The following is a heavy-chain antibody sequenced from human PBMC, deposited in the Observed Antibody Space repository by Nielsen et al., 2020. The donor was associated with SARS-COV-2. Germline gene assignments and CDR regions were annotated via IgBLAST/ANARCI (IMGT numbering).Heavy chain of an antibody. CDR1: GGSISSGGYY. D-gene: IGHD1-26*01. J-gene: IGHJ4*02. CDR2: IYYSGST. Sequence: SETLSLTCTVSGGSISSGGYYWSWIRQHPGKGLEWIGYIYYSGSTYYNPSLKSRVTISVDTSKNQFSLKLSSVTAADTAVYYCARGFKRPTTGHLDYWGQGTLVTVSS. V-gene: IGHV4-31*03. CDR3: ARGFKRPTTGHLDY.